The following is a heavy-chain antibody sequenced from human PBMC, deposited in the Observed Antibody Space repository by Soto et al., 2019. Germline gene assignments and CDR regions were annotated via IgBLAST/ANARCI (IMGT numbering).Heavy chain of an antibody. CDR1: GGSISSYY. J-gene: IGHJ4*02. V-gene: IGHV4-59*01. CDR3: ARAYYDSSGYYSMDY. CDR2: IYYSGST. D-gene: IGHD3-22*01. Sequence: SETLSLTCTVSGGSISSYYWSWIRQPPGKGLEWIGYIYYSGSTNYNPSLKSRVTISVDTSKNQFSLKLSYVTAAATAVYYCARAYYDSSGYYSMDYWGQGALVTVSS.